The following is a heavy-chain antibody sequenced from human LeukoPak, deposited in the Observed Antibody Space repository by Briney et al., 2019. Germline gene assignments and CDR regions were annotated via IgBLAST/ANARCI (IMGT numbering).Heavy chain of an antibody. V-gene: IGHV4-34*01. Sequence: SETLSLTCAVYGGSFSGYYWSWIRQPPGKGLEWIGEINHSGSTNYNPSLKSRVTISVDTSKNQFSLKLSSVTAADTAVYYCARDRYDYVWGSYRYTLPFNYWGQGTLVTVSS. D-gene: IGHD3-16*02. J-gene: IGHJ4*02. CDR2: INHSGST. CDR3: ARDRYDYVWGSYRYTLPFNY. CDR1: GGSFSGYY.